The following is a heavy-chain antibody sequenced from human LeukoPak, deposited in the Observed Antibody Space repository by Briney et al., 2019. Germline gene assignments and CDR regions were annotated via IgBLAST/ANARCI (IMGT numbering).Heavy chain of an antibody. Sequence: AASVKVSCKASGYTFTRYDINWVRQATGQGGEGMGWMNPNSGNTGYAQKFQGRVTMTRNTSISTAYMELSSLRSEDTAVYYCARGRRMGRFRLDYWGQGTLVTVSS. J-gene: IGHJ4*02. D-gene: IGHD1-26*01. V-gene: IGHV1-8*01. CDR3: ARGRRMGRFRLDY. CDR2: MNPNSGNT. CDR1: GYTFTRYD.